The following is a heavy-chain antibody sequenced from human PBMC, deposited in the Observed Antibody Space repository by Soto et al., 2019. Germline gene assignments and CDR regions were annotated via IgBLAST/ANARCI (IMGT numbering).Heavy chain of an antibody. CDR3: ARIRSITMIVVVPGVFDI. D-gene: IGHD3-22*01. Sequence: GGSLRLSCAASGFTFSSYWMSWVRQAPGKGLEWVANIKQDGSEKYYVDSVKGRFTISRDNAKNSLYLQMNSPRAEDTAVYYCARIRSITMIVVVPGVFDIWGQGTMVTVSS. CDR2: IKQDGSEK. CDR1: GFTFSSYW. V-gene: IGHV3-7*03. J-gene: IGHJ3*02.